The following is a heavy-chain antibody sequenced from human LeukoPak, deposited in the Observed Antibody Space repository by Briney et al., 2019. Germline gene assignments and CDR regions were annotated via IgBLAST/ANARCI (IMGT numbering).Heavy chain of an antibody. V-gene: IGHV3-48*01. J-gene: IGHJ4*02. D-gene: IGHD6-13*01. CDR3: ALIAVDWQQPFDY. CDR2: ISSSSTTI. Sequence: GGSLRLSCAASGFSFSRYTMSWVRQTPGKGLEWISYISSSSTTIKYADSVKGRFIISRDDAKNSVYLQMNSLRAEDTAVYYCALIAVDWQQPFDYWGQGTLVTVSS. CDR1: GFSFSRYT.